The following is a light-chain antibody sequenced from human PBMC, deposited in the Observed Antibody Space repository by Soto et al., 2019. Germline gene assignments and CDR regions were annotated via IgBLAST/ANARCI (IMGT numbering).Light chain of an antibody. J-gene: IGKJ2*02. CDR2: GAS. Sequence: EVVLTQFPGTLSLSPGERATLSCRASQSVSHSFLAWYQQKPGQAPRLLISGASSRATGIPDRFSGSGSGTDFTLTITRLEPEDFAVYYCQQYGNSPSTFGQGTKLEIK. V-gene: IGKV3-20*01. CDR1: QSVSHSF. CDR3: QQYGNSPST.